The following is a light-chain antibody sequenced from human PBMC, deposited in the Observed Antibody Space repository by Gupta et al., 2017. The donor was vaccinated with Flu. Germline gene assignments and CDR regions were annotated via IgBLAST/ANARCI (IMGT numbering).Light chain of an antibody. CDR2: GAS. Sequence: PATLSVSPGERATLSCRASQSISSDLAWYQQKPGQAPRLLIYGASTRATDIPARFSGSGSGTEFTLTISSLQSEDFALYSYQQYSNWPLTFGGGSKVEIK. CDR1: QSISSD. CDR3: QQYSNWPLT. V-gene: IGKV3D-15*01. J-gene: IGKJ4*01.